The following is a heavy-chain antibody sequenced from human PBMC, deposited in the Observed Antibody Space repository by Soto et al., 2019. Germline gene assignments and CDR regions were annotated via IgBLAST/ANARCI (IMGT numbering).Heavy chain of an antibody. Sequence: SSETLSLTCTVSGGSISSYYLSWIRQPPGKGLEWIGYIHYSGSTYYNPSLKSRVTISVDTSKNQFSLKLSSVTAADTAVYYCARGGYYGSGSYYKTPVVSFDYWGQGTLVTAPQ. CDR1: GGSISSYY. CDR2: IHYSGST. CDR3: ARGGYYGSGSYYKTPVVSFDY. D-gene: IGHD3-10*01. J-gene: IGHJ4*02. V-gene: IGHV4-59*12.